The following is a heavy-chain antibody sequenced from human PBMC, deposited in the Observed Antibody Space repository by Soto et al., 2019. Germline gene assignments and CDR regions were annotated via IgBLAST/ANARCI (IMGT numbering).Heavy chain of an antibody. CDR1: GVSFSGYY. V-gene: IGHV4-34*01. J-gene: IGHJ4*02. CDR3: ARTRYDFWSGYPYYFDY. D-gene: IGHD3-3*01. Sequence: PSETLSLTSAVYGVSFSGYYWSWIRQPPGKGLEWIGEINHSGSTNYNPSLKSRVTISVDTSKNQFSLKLSSVTAADTAVYYCARTRYDFWSGYPYYFDYWGQGTLVTVSS. CDR2: INHSGST.